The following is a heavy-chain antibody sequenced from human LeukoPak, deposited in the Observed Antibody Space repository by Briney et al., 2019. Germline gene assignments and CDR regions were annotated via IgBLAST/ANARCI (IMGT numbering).Heavy chain of an antibody. V-gene: IGHV1-24*01. Sequence: ASVKVSCKVSGYTLTELSMHWVRQAPGKGLEWMGGFDPEDGETIYAQKFQGRVTMTEDTSTDTAYMELGSLRSEDTAVYYCASWELSLKGFDYWGQGTLVTVSS. CDR1: GYTLTELS. D-gene: IGHD1-26*01. J-gene: IGHJ4*02. CDR2: FDPEDGET. CDR3: ASWELSLKGFDY.